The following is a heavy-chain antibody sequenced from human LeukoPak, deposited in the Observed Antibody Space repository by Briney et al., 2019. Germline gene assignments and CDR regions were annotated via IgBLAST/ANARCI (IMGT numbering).Heavy chain of an antibody. CDR1: GFTFSSYS. V-gene: IGHV3-21*01. CDR2: ISSSSSYI. J-gene: IGHJ3*02. D-gene: IGHD6-19*01. Sequence: GGSLRLSCAASGFTFSSYSMNWVRQAPGKGLEWVSSISSSSSYIYYADSVKGRFTISRDNAKNSLYLQMNSLRAEDTAVYYCARDNQWLDAFDIWGQGTMVTVSS. CDR3: ARDNQWLDAFDI.